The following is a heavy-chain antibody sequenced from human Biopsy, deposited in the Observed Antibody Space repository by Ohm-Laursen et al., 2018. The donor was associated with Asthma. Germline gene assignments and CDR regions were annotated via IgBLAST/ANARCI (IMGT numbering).Heavy chain of an antibody. V-gene: IGHV3-30*03. D-gene: IGHD3-3*01. CDR1: VLTFSSYG. J-gene: IGHJ4*02. CDR2: ISNDGANK. Sequence: SLSLSFAASVLTFSSYGMVWVRLAPGKGLEWVALISNDGANKFYVDSVQGRFTISRDNSKNTLYLQMHSLKIEDTAVYFCARQVKSTVFGVSYKKFDFWGQGTLVAVSS. CDR3: ARQVKSTVFGVSYKKFDF.